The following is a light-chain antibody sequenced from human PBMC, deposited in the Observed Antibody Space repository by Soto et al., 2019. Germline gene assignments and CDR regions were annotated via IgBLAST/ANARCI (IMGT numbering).Light chain of an antibody. CDR1: QSVRSS. CDR2: DAS. Sequence: EIFTRQFPGTLAPCPGGRATPPWRSTQSVRSSLAWYRQQPGQAPRLLIYDASRRATGIPARFSGSGSGTDFTLTISSLEPEDSAIYYCQQLNIGPPVTFGQGTRLEIK. J-gene: IGKJ5*01. CDR3: QQLNIGPPVT. V-gene: IGKV3-11*01.